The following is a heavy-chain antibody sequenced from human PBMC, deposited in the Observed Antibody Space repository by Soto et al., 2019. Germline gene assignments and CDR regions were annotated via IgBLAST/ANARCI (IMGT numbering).Heavy chain of an antibody. CDR3: STGSRPRSGTVGGTSPNLKF. V-gene: IGHV3-15*07. J-gene: IGHJ4*02. D-gene: IGHD6-19*01. Sequence: PAWSLGLSCAASSVAFRHAVMDLLRQAPGKGLEWVGQIKSRFDGGTADYAAPVKGRFIIPRDDSKNTVALQMDSLKIEDTAVYYCSTGSRPRSGTVGGTSPNLKFWGQGAQVTVSS. CDR1: SVAFRHAV. CDR2: IKSRFDGGTA.